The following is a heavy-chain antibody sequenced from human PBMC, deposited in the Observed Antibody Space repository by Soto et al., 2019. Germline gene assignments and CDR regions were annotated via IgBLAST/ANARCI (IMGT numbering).Heavy chain of an antibody. J-gene: IGHJ5*02. D-gene: IGHD3-3*01. Sequence: SETLSLTCTVSGGSISSSSYYWGWIRQPPGKGLEWIGSIYYSGSTYYNPSLKSRVTISVDTSKNQFSLKLSSVTAADTAVYYCARQEVRFLEVYKWFDPWGQGTLVTVS. CDR2: IYYSGST. CDR3: ARQEVRFLEVYKWFDP. CDR1: GGSISSSSYY. V-gene: IGHV4-39*01.